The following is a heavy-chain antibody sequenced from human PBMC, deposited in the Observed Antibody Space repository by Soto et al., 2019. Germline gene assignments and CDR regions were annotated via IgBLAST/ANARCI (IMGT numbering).Heavy chain of an antibody. V-gene: IGHV3-33*01. J-gene: IGHJ4*02. CDR2: IWYDGSNK. D-gene: IGHD3-9*01. Sequence: QVQLVESGGGVVQPGRSLRLSCAASGFTFSSYGMHWVRQAPGKGLEWVAVIWYDGSNKYYADSVKGRFTISRDNSKNTLYLQMNSLRAEDTAVYYCAREIPATYYDILTGYSALDYWGQGTLVTVSS. CDR1: GFTFSSYG. CDR3: AREIPATYYDILTGYSALDY.